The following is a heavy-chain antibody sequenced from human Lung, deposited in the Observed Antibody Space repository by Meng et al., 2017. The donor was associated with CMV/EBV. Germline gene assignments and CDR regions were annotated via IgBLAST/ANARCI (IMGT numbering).Heavy chain of an antibody. Sequence: ESXKISXAASGFTFSNAWMSWVRQAPGKGLEWVGRIKSKTDGGTTDYAAPVKGRFTISRDDSKNTLYLQMNSLKTEDTAVYYCTTGRDVGATTGPWGQGTXVTVSS. V-gene: IGHV3-15*01. D-gene: IGHD1-26*01. J-gene: IGHJ5*01. CDR1: GFTFSNAW. CDR2: IKSKTDGGTT. CDR3: TTGRDVGATTGP.